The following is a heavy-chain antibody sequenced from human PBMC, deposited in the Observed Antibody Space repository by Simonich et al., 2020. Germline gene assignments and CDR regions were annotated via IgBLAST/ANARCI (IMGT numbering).Heavy chain of an antibody. D-gene: IGHD7-27*01. CDR2: INPNRGDT. Sequence: QVQLVQSGAEVKKPGASVKGSCKASGYTLTGYYMHRVRQAPGQGLEWMGWINPNRGDTNDAQKCQGRVTMTRDTSISTAYMELSRLRSDDTAVYYCARGPRWTGDDAFDIWGQGTMVTVSS. CDR1: GYTLTGYY. J-gene: IGHJ3*02. V-gene: IGHV1-2*02. CDR3: ARGPRWTGDDAFDI.